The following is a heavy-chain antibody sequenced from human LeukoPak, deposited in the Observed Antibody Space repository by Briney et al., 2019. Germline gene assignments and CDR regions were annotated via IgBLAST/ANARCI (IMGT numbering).Heavy chain of an antibody. J-gene: IGHJ6*03. D-gene: IGHD6-13*01. CDR3: AAAAGTSYYYYMDV. Sequence: VQPGGSLRLSCAASGFTFSSYAMHWVRQAPGKGLEYVSAISSNGGSTYYANSVKGRFTISRDNSKNTLYLQMGSLRAEDMAVYYCAAAAGTSYYYYMDVWGKGTTVTVSS. V-gene: IGHV3-64*01. CDR2: ISSNGGST. CDR1: GFTFSSYA.